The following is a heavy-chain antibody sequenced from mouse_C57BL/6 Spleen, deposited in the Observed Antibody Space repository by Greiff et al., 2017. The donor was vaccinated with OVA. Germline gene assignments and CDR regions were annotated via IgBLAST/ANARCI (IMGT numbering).Heavy chain of an antibody. J-gene: IGHJ2*01. D-gene: IGHD4-1*01. CDR3: ARFLGRGFDY. Sequence: VQLKESGPELVKPGASVKISCKASGYSFTGYYMNWVKQSPEKSLEWIGEINPSTGGTTYNQKFKAKATLTVDKSSSTAYMQLKSLTSEDSAVYYCARFLGRGFDYWGQGTTRTVSS. V-gene: IGHV1-42*01. CDR2: INPSTGGT. CDR1: GYSFTGYY.